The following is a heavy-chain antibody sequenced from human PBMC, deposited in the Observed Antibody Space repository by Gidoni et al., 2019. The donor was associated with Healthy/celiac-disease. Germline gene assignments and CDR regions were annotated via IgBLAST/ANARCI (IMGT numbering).Heavy chain of an antibody. J-gene: IGHJ4*02. D-gene: IGHD3-22*01. Sequence: EVQLVESGGGLVQPGGSLRLSCAASAFTFSSYSMNWVRQAPGKGLEGVSYISSSSSTIYYAYSVKGRFTISRDNAKNSLYLQMNSLRDEDTAVYYCARDSWDYDSSGYYQFDYWGQGTLVTVSS. V-gene: IGHV3-48*02. CDR3: ARDSWDYDSSGYYQFDY. CDR1: AFTFSSYS. CDR2: ISSSSSTI.